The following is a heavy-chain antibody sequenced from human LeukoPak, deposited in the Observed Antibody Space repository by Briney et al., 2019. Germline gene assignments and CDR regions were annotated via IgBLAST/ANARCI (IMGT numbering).Heavy chain of an antibody. Sequence: PSETLSLTCTVSGGSISSYYWSWIRQPPGKGLEWIGYIYYSGSTNYNPSLKSRVTISADTSKNQFSLKLSSVTAADTAVYYCARQDTVANWFDPWGQGTLVTVSS. D-gene: IGHD5-18*01. CDR1: GGSISSYY. CDR3: ARQDTVANWFDP. J-gene: IGHJ5*02. CDR2: IYYSGST. V-gene: IGHV4-59*08.